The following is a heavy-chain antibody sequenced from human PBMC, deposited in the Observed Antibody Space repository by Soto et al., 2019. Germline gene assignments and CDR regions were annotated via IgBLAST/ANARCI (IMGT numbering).Heavy chain of an antibody. CDR1: GFPFSSYW. J-gene: IGHJ4*01. V-gene: IGHV3-74*01. CDR2: INSDGSIT. D-gene: IGHD3-10*02. Sequence: GGSLRLFFAASGFPFSSYWMHWVRPVPRKGLVRVSRINSDGSITNYADSVKDRFTISRYNANTTLYLQMNSLRAEDTAVYYCSTMSYCGHGTLVTVSS. CDR3: STMSY.